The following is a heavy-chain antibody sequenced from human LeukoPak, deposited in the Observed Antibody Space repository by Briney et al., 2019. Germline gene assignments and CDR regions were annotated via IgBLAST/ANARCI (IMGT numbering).Heavy chain of an antibody. V-gene: IGHV1-2*06. J-gene: IGHJ4*02. Sequence: GASVKVSCKASGYTFTGYYMHWVRQAPGQGLEWMGRINPNSGGTNYAQKFQGRVTMTRDTSISTAYMELSRLRSDDTAVYYCARDYYYYDSSGYYYIPDYFDYWGQGTLVTVSS. CDR1: GYTFTGYY. CDR2: INPNSGGT. D-gene: IGHD3-22*01. CDR3: ARDYYYYDSSGYYYIPDYFDY.